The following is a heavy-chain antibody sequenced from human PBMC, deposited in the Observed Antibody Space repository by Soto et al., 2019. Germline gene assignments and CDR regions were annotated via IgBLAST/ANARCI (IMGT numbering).Heavy chain of an antibody. D-gene: IGHD3-10*01. CDR1: GFTFTNYA. J-gene: IGHJ6*02. CDR2: ISYDGRSE. CDR3: ATEGLITMVRGVRTYYDGMDV. V-gene: IGHV3-30*04. Sequence: QVQLVESGGGVVQPGRSLRLSCSASGFTFTNYALHWVRQAPGKGLEWVAVISYDGRSEYYADSVKGRFTISRDNSENTLYLQMNSLILEDTAVYYCATEGLITMVRGVRTYYDGMDVWCRGATVTFSS.